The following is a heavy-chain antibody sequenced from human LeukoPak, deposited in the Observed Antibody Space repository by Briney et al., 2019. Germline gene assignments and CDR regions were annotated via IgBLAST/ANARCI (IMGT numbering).Heavy chain of an antibody. V-gene: IGHV4-61*02. CDR1: GGSISSGSYY. J-gene: IGHJ5*02. Sequence: SQTLSLTCTVSGGSISSGSYYWSWIRQPAGKGLEWIGRIYTSGSTNYNPSLKSRVTISVDTSKNQFSLKLSSVTAADTAVYYCARELRWPNWFDPWGQGTLVTVSS. CDR3: ARELRWPNWFDP. CDR2: IYTSGST. D-gene: IGHD4-23*01.